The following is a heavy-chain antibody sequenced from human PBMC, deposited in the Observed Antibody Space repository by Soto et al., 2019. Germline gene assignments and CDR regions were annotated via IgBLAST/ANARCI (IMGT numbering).Heavy chain of an antibody. J-gene: IGHJ4*02. CDR2: IYYSGST. V-gene: IGHV4-61*01. CDR3: ARDGVGVNY. D-gene: IGHD2-15*01. CDR1: GGSVSSGSYY. Sequence: QVQLQESGPGLVKPSETLSLTCTVSGGSVSSGSYYWSWIRQPPGKGLEWIGYIYYSGSTNYNPSLKSRVTISVDTSKNQFSLKLSSVTAADTAVYYCARDGVGVNYWGQGTLVTVSS.